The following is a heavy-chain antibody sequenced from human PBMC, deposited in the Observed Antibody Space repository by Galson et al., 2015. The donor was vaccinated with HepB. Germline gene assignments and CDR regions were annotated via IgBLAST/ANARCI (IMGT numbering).Heavy chain of an antibody. CDR1: GFTFSSYG. J-gene: IGHJ4*02. CDR2: IRYDGSNK. CDR3: AKDVLSRYCSGGSCYEGSFDY. Sequence: SLRLSCAASGFTFSSYGMHWVRQAPGKGLEWVAFIRYDGSNKYYADSVKGRFTISRDNSKSTLYLQMNSLRAEDTAVYYCAKDVLSRYCSGGSCYEGSFDYWGQGTLVTVSS. D-gene: IGHD2-15*01. V-gene: IGHV3-30*02.